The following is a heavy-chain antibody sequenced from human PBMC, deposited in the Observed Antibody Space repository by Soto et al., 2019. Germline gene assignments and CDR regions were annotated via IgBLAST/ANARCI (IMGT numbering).Heavy chain of an antibody. CDR2: IYPGDSDT. J-gene: IGHJ6*02. Sequence: ESLKISCKGSGYSFTSYWIGWVRQMPGKGLEWMGIIYPGDSDTRYSPSFQGQVTISADKSISTAYLQWSSLKASDTAMYYCTRQKGRYCSSTGCYAWFGGKYYYYGMDVWGQGTTVTVSS. CDR3: TRQKGRYCSSTGCYAWFGGKYYYYGMDV. V-gene: IGHV5-51*01. D-gene: IGHD2-2*01. CDR1: GYSFTSYW.